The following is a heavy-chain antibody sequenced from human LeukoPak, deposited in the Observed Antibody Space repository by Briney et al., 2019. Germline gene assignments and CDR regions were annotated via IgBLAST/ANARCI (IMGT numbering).Heavy chain of an antibody. D-gene: IGHD6-6*01. Sequence: GGSLGLSCAASGFTFSSYAMSWVRQAPGKGLEWVSAISGSGGSTYYADSVKGRFTISRDNSKNTLYLQMNSLRAEDTAVYYCAKDLGVSSPRLIDYWGQGTLVTVSS. CDR3: AKDLGVSSPRLIDY. CDR1: GFTFSSYA. CDR2: ISGSGGST. J-gene: IGHJ4*02. V-gene: IGHV3-23*01.